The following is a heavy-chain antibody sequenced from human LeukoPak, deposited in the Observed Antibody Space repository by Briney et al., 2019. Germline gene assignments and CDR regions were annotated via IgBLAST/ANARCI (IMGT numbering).Heavy chain of an antibody. J-gene: IGHJ5*02. V-gene: IGHV1-2*02. Sequence: GASVKVSCKASGYTFTGYYMHWVRQAPGQGLEWMGWINPNSGGTNYAQKFQGRVTMTRDTSISTAYMELSRLRSDDTAVYYCARDLEGGYDCWFDPWGQGTLVTVSS. CDR1: GYTFTGYY. CDR2: INPNSGGT. D-gene: IGHD5-12*01. CDR3: ARDLEGGYDCWFDP.